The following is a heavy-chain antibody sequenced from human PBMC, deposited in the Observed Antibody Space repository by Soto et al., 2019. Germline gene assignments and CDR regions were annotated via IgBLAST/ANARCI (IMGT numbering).Heavy chain of an antibody. CDR1: VACVNSPPYS. D-gene: IGHD4-17*01. Sequence: QILLQESGPGLVKPSETLSLICAVSVACVNSPPYSWTWVRQPPGKGLEWIGHVHNSGSTKYDASFQSRVSTSLNTSKNHFYLRLTSVTAADAAFYHCLPADYGGIVVYLGQGTLVSVPS. V-gene: IGHV4-61*03. CDR3: LPADYGGIVVY. J-gene: IGHJ4*02. CDR2: VHNSGST.